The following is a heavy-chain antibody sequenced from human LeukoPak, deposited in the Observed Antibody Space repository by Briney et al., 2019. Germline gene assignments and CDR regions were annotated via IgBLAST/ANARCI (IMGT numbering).Heavy chain of an antibody. CDR1: GFTFSSYS. J-gene: IGHJ4*02. D-gene: IGHD6-13*01. CDR2: ISSSSSYI. V-gene: IGHV3-21*01. Sequence: GGSLRLSCAASGFTFSSYSTNWVRQAPGKGLEWVSSISSSSSYIYYADSVKGRFTISRDNAKNSLYLQMNSLRAEDTAVYYCAREWGIAAAESDYWGQGTLVTASS. CDR3: AREWGIAAAESDY.